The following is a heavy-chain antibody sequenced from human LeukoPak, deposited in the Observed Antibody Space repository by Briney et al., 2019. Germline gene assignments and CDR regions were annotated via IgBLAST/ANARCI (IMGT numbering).Heavy chain of an antibody. CDR2: ISGSGGST. Sequence: LAGGSLRLSCAASGFTFRNYAMSWVRQAPGKGLEWVSAISGSGGSTYYADSVKSRFTISRDNSKNTPYLQMNSLRAEDTAVYYCAKGGSSSWYFDYWGQGTLVTVSS. CDR1: GFTFRNYA. V-gene: IGHV3-23*01. CDR3: AKGGSSSWYFDY. J-gene: IGHJ4*02. D-gene: IGHD6-13*01.